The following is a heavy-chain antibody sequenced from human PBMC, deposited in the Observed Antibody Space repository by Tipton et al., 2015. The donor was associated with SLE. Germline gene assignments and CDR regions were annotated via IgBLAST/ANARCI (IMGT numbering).Heavy chain of an antibody. CDR2: ISWDSKSI. D-gene: IGHD3/OR15-3a*01. J-gene: IGHJ4*02. CDR3: ARDGLRGIGKFYDY. V-gene: IGHV3-9*01. CDR1: GFTFDDYA. Sequence: SLRLSCAASGFTFDDYAMHWVRQAPGKGPEWVSGISWDSKSINYADSVKGRFTISRDNSKNTLDLQMGSLRAEDTAVYYCARDGLRGIGKFYDYWGQGTLVTVSS.